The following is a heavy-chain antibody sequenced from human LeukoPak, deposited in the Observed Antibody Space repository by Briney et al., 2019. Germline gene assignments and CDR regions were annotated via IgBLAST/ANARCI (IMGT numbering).Heavy chain of an antibody. CDR2: IIPIFGTA. Sequence: ASVKVSCKASGGTFSSYAISWVRQAPGQGLEWMGGIIPIFGTANYAQKFQGRVTITADESTSTAYMELSSLRSEDTAVYYCARDVDGYNFPEYFQHWGQGTLVTVSS. J-gene: IGHJ1*01. D-gene: IGHD5-24*01. V-gene: IGHV1-69*13. CDR3: ARDVDGYNFPEYFQH. CDR1: GGTFSSYA.